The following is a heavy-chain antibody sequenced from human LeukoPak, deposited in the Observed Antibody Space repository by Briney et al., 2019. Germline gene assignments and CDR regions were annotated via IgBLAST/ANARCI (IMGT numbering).Heavy chain of an antibody. CDR2: ISSSSSTI. J-gene: IGHJ3*02. D-gene: IGHD3-9*01. CDR3: ARDPKVLRYFDWLPDGAFDI. V-gene: IGHV3-48*02. CDR1: GFTFSSYS. Sequence: PGGSLRLSCAAFGFTFSSYSMNWVRQAPGKGLEWVSYISSSSSTIYYADSVKGRFTISRDNAKNSLYLQMNSLRDEDTAVYYCARDPKVLRYFDWLPDGAFDIWGQGTMVTVSS.